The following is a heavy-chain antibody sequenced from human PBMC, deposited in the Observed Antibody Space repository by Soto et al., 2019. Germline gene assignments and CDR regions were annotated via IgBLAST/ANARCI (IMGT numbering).Heavy chain of an antibody. Sequence: PGGSLRLSCAASGFTFSSYWMHWVRQAPGKGLVWVSRINSDGSSTSYADSVKGRFTISRDNAKNTLYLQMNSLRAEDTAVYYCARGGLDCSSTSCYSLEYYYYGMDVWGQGTTVTVSS. D-gene: IGHD2-2*02. CDR3: ARGGLDCSSTSCYSLEYYYYGMDV. J-gene: IGHJ6*02. V-gene: IGHV3-74*01. CDR1: GFTFSSYW. CDR2: INSDGSST.